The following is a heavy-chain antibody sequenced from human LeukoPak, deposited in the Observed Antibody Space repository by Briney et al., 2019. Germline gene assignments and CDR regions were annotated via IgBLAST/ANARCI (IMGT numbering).Heavy chain of an antibody. CDR3: ARYCSSTSCAAVDTAMVFDY. CDR1: GFTFSGYA. J-gene: IGHJ4*02. Sequence: GSLRLSCAASGFTFSGYAMSWVRQAPGKGLEWVSAISGSGGSTYYADSVKGRFTISRDNSKNTLYLQMNSLRAEDTAVYYCARYCSSTSCAAVDTAMVFDYWGQGTLVTVSS. D-gene: IGHD2-2*01. CDR2: ISGSGGST. V-gene: IGHV3-23*01.